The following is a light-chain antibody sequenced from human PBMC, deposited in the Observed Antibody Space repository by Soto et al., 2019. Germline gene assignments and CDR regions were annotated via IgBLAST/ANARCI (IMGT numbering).Light chain of an antibody. CDR1: QSVSSSY. J-gene: IGKJ5*01. V-gene: IGKV3-20*01. CDR2: GAS. CDR3: QQYGSLIT. Sequence: DIVLTQSPVTLSLSPGERVTLSCRASQSVSSSYLAWYQQKPGQALRLLIYGASSRATGIADRFSGSGSGTDFTLTISRLEPEDFAVYYCQQYGSLITFGQGTRLEI.